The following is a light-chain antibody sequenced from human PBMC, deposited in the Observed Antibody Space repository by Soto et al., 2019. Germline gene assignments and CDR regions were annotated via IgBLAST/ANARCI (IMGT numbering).Light chain of an antibody. CDR1: SSDVGGYNY. Sequence: QSVLTQPASVSGSPGQSITISCTGTSSDVGGYNYVSWYQQHPGKAPKLMIYDVSKRPSGVPDRFSGSKSGNTASLTISGLQAEDEADYYCCSYEGSYTHVFGTGTKVTVL. J-gene: IGLJ1*01. CDR2: DVS. CDR3: CSYEGSYTHV. V-gene: IGLV2-11*01.